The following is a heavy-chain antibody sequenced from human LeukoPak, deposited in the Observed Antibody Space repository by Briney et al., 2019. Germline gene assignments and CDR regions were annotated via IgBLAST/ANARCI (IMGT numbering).Heavy chain of an antibody. CDR2: IYHSGST. D-gene: IGHD3-10*01. J-gene: IGHJ6*02. CDR1: GGSISSGGCY. V-gene: IGHV4-30-2*01. Sequence: PLETLSLTCTVSGGSISSGGCYWSWIRQPPGKGLEWIGYIYHSGSTNYNPSLKSRVTISVDKSKNQFSLKLSSVTAADTAVYYCARVGQRNYGSNYYYGMDVWGQGTTVTVSS. CDR3: ARVGQRNYGSNYYYGMDV.